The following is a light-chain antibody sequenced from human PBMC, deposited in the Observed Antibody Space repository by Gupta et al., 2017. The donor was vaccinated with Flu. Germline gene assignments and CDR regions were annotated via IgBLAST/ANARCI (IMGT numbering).Light chain of an antibody. CDR3: QQNYSPPLT. CDR1: QNPGPY. CDR2: GAS. V-gene: IGKV1-39*01. J-gene: IGKJ4*02. Sequence: IQMTHSPSSLSASLGDTVTVTCRASQNPGPYLNWSQHKSGRAPKLLIYGASKLQDGVPTTFSGSGSGTDFTLTIYSLQPEDSATYYCQQNYSPPLTFGGGTKVDI.